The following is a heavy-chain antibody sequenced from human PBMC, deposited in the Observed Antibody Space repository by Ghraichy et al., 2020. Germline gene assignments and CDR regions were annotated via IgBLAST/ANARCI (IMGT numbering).Heavy chain of an antibody. J-gene: IGHJ6*02. CDR3: ARDTSHYSSHPKGFYYYGMDV. CDR1: GYTFTSYG. CDR2: ISAYNGNT. Sequence: ASVKISCKASGYTFTSYGISWVRQAPGQGLEWMGWISAYNGNTNYAQKLQGRVTMTTDTSTSTAYMELRSLRSDDTAVYYCARDTSHYSSHPKGFYYYGMDVWGQGTTVTVSS. V-gene: IGHV1-18*01. D-gene: IGHD4-11*01.